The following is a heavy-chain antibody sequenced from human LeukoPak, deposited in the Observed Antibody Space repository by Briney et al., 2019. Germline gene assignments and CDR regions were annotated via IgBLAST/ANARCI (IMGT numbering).Heavy chain of an antibody. CDR1: WYPFKGYL. V-gene: IGHV1-2*02. CDR2: INPNSGGT. D-gene: IGHD2-15*01. Sequence: GASVEASLKGSWYPFKGYLMDLGPQAPGQGLDWVGWINPNSGGTNYAQKFQGRVTMTRETSISTAYMELSRLRSDDTAVYYCARRSSGGSSSPFDFWGQGTLVTVSS. J-gene: IGHJ4*02. CDR3: ARRSSGGSSSPFDF.